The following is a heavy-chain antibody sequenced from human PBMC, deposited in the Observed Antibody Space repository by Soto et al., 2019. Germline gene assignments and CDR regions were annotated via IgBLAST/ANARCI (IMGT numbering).Heavy chain of an antibody. CDR3: ISLAVDTAMAYDY. D-gene: IGHD5-18*01. J-gene: IGHJ4*02. V-gene: IGHV3-73*01. CDR2: IRSKSYSYAT. CDR1: GFTFSGSA. Sequence: EVQLVESGGGLVQPGGSLKLSCAASGFTFSGSAMHWVRQASGKGLEWVARIRSKSYSYATAYAASVKGRFTISRDDSKNTAYLQMNSLKTEDTAMYYCISLAVDTAMAYDYWGQGILGTVSS.